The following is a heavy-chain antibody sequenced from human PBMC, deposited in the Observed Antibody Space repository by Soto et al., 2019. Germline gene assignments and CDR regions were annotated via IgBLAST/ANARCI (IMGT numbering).Heavy chain of an antibody. Sequence: ESGGGLIQPGGSLRLSCAASGFTVSSNYMSWVRQAPGKGLEWVSVIYSGGSTYYADSVKGRFTISRDNSKNTLYLQMNSLRAEDTAVYYCARDRLELQGGMDVWGQGTTVTVSS. CDR2: IYSGGST. V-gene: IGHV3-53*01. CDR1: GFTVSSNY. CDR3: ARDRLELQGGMDV. J-gene: IGHJ6*02. D-gene: IGHD1-7*01.